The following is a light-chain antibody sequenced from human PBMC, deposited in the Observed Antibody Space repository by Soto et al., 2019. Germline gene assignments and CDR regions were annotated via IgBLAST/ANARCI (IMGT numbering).Light chain of an antibody. V-gene: IGKV3-20*01. J-gene: IGKJ1*01. Sequence: DIVMTQSPATLPMSPGETATLSCRASQSVSSRLAWYQQKHGQDPRLIISGAYSRATGIQDRFSGSGSETDFTLTIRRMEPEDFTVYYCQKSGSSPWTCGQGNKVDIK. CDR1: QSVSSR. CDR3: QKSGSSPWT. CDR2: GAY.